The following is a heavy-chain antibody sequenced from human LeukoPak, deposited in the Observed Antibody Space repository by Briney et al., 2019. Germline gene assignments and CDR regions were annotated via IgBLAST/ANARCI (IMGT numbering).Heavy chain of an antibody. CDR3: AKDRYSITVTDATLFDY. CDR2: ISGSGGST. D-gene: IGHD4-17*01. J-gene: IGHJ4*02. V-gene: IGHV3-23*01. Sequence: GGSLRLSCAASGFTFSSYAMSWVRQAPGKGLEWVSAISGSGGSTYYADSVKGRFTISRDNSKNTLYLQMNSLRAEDTAVYYCAKDRYSITVTDATLFDYWGQGTLVTVSS. CDR1: GFTFSSYA.